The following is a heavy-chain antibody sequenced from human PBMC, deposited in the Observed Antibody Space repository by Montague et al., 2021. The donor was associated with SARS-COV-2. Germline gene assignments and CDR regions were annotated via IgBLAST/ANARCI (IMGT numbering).Heavy chain of an antibody. CDR1: GASFSNYY. CDR2: IYYTGTT. Sequence: SETLSLTCTVSGASFSNYYWSWIRQPPGKGLEWIGYIYYTGTTNYNPSLKSRVTISVDTSKTQFSLKLTSVTAADTAVYYCAREGYCSGGTCYSSGPNWFDPWGQGTLVPVSS. D-gene: IGHD2-15*01. V-gene: IGHV4-59*01. CDR3: AREGYCSGGTCYSSGPNWFDP. J-gene: IGHJ5*02.